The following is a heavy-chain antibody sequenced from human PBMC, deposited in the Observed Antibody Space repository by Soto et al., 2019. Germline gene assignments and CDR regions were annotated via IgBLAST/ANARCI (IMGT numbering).Heavy chain of an antibody. D-gene: IGHD1-7*01. J-gene: IGHJ5*02. CDR1: GYTFTIYG. CDR2: ISAYNGNT. V-gene: IGHV1-18*01. Sequence: ASVKVSCKASGYTFTIYGIIWVRQAPGQGLEWMGWISAYNGNTNYAQKLQGRVTMTTDTSTSTAYMELRSLRSDDTAVYYCARDSAPQLLYTWNWVCWSDPSGQGTLVTVSS. CDR3: ARDSAPQLLYTWNWVCWSDP.